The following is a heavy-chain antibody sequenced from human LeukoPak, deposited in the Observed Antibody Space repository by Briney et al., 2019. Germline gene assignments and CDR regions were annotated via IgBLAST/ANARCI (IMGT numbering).Heavy chain of an antibody. Sequence: ASVKVSCKASGYTFTSYGISWVRQAPGQGLEWMGWISAYNGNTNYAQRLQGGVTMTTDTSTSTAYMELRSLRSDDTAVYYCARGFVVVPAANAFDIWGQGTMVTVSS. V-gene: IGHV1-18*01. CDR2: ISAYNGNT. D-gene: IGHD2-2*01. J-gene: IGHJ3*02. CDR1: GYTFTSYG. CDR3: ARGFVVVPAANAFDI.